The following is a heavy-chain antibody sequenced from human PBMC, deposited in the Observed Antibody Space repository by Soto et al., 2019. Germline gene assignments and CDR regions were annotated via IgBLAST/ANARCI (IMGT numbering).Heavy chain of an antibody. D-gene: IGHD1-26*01. CDR3: GRGVFRGPTTFAN. CDR2: IYYSGST. V-gene: IGHV4-39*01. J-gene: IGHJ4*02. CDR1: GGSISSSSYY. Sequence: SETLSLTCTVSGGSISSSSYYWGWIRQPPGKGLEWIGSIYYSGSTYYNPSLKSRVSISVDTSKNQFSLKLSSVTAADTAVYYWGRGVFRGPTTFANGGQEPRVPVSS.